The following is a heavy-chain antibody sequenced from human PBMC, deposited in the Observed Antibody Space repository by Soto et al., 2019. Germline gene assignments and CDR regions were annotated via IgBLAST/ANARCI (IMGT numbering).Heavy chain of an antibody. CDR2: INHSGST. V-gene: IGHV4-34*01. CDR1: GGSFSGYY. D-gene: IGHD3-10*01. J-gene: IGHJ5*02. Sequence: QVQLQQWGAGLLKPSETLSLTCAVSGGSFSGYYWSWIRQPPGKGLEWIGEINHSGSTNYNPSLKSRVTISEYTSKKLISLKLSSVTAADTAVYYFARVAYGYNWFDPWGQGTVVIVSS. CDR3: ARVAYGYNWFDP.